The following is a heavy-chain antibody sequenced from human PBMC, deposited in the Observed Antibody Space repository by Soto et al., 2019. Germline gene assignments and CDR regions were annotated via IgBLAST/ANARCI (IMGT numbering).Heavy chain of an antibody. Sequence: EVQLVESGGGLVKPGGSLRLSCAASGVTFSNSWMSWVRQAPGKGLEWVGRIKSKTDGGTTDYAAPGKGRFTISRDDSKNTLYLQMNSLKTEDTAVYYCTTDPYGDYYFDYWGQGTLVTVSS. D-gene: IGHD4-17*01. CDR2: IKSKTDGGTT. CDR1: GVTFSNSW. V-gene: IGHV3-15*01. J-gene: IGHJ4*02. CDR3: TTDPYGDYYFDY.